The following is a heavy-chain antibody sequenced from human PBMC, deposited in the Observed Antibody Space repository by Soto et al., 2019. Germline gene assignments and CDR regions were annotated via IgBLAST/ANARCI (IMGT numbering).Heavy chain of an antibody. CDR3: ARDRLEFQLFYYGMDV. V-gene: IGHV3-33*08. CDR2: IWYDGSND. D-gene: IGHD3-3*01. CDR1: GFTFSSYG. J-gene: IGHJ6*02. Sequence: GGSLRLSCAASGFTFSSYGMHWVRQAPGKGLEWAAIIWYDGSNDYYVDSVKGRFTISRDNSKNTLSLQMNSLRAEDTAVYYCARDRLEFQLFYYGMDVWGQGTTVTVSS.